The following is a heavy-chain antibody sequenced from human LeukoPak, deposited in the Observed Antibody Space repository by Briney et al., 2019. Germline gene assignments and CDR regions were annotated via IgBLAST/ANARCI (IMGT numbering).Heavy chain of an antibody. V-gene: IGHV4-34*01. CDR3: ARAPINYGDYGNDAFGI. D-gene: IGHD4-17*01. J-gene: IGHJ3*02. CDR2: INHSGST. Sequence: SETLSLTCAVYGGSFSGYYWSWIRQPPGKGLEWIGEINHSGSTNYNPSLKSRVTISVDTSKNQFSLKLSSVTAADTAVYYCARAPINYGDYGNDAFGIWGQGTMVTVSS. CDR1: GGSFSGYY.